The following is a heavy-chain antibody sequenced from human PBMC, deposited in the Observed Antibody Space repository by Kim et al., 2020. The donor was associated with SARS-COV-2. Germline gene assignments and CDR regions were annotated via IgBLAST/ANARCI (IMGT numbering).Heavy chain of an antibody. J-gene: IGHJ5*02. CDR2: IYYSGIT. D-gene: IGHD2-15*01. V-gene: IGHV4-39*01. Sequence: SETLSLTCTVSGGSISSSSYYWGWIRQPPGKGLEWIGSIYYSGITYYNPSLNSRVTISVDTSKNQFSLKLSSVTAADTAVYYCARRWRANNWFDPWGQGTLVTVSS. CDR3: ARRWRANNWFDP. CDR1: GGSISSSSYY.